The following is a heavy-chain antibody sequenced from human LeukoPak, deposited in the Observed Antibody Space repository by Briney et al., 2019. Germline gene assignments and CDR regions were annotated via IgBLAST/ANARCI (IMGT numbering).Heavy chain of an antibody. CDR1: GDTFTGYY. CDR2: INPNSGGT. J-gene: IGHJ4*02. Sequence: ASVKVSCKASGDTFTGYYMHWVRQAPGQGLEWMGWINPNSGGTNYAQKFQGRVTMTRDTSISTAYMELSRLRSDDTAVYYCARGGDYYDSSGYCYHDYWGQGTLVTVSS. V-gene: IGHV1-2*02. CDR3: ARGGDYYDSSGYCYHDY. D-gene: IGHD3-22*01.